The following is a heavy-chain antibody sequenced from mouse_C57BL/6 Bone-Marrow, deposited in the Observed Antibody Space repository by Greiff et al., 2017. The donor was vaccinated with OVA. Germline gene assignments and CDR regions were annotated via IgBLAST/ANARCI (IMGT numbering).Heavy chain of an antibody. CDR2: IYPGSGNT. J-gene: IGHJ4*01. V-gene: IGHV1-76*01. CDR3: ARADYYGSSYDAMDY. CDR1: GYTFTDYY. Sequence: QVQLQQSGAELVRPGASVKLSCKASGYTFTDYYINWVKQRPGQGLEWIARIYPGSGNTYYNEKFKGKATLTAEKSSSTAYMQLSSLTSEDSAVYFCARADYYGSSYDAMDYWGRGTSVTVSS. D-gene: IGHD1-1*01.